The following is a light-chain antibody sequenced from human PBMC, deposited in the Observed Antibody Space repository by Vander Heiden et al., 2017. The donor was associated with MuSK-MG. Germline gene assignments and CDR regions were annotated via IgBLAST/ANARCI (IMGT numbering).Light chain of an antibody. CDR3: QQYDTLT. J-gene: IGKJ4*01. CDR1: QDISNY. CDR2: DAS. Sequence: DIQMTQSPSSLSASVGDRVTITCQASQDISNYLNLYQQKPGKAPKLLIYDASNLETGVPSRFSGSGSGTDFTFTISSLQPEDIATYYCQQYDTLTFGGGTKVEIK. V-gene: IGKV1-33*01.